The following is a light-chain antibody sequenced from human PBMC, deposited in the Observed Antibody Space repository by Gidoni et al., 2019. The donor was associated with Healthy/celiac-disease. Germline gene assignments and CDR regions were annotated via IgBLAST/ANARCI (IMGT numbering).Light chain of an antibody. CDR2: WAS. J-gene: IGKJ3*01. CDR3: QQYYSTPPFT. V-gene: IGKV4-1*01. Sequence: DIVMTQSPDSLAVSLGERATINCKSSQSVLYSSNNKNYLAWYQQKPGQPPKLLIYWASTRESGVPDRVSGSVSGTDFTLTISSLQAEDVAVYYCQQYYSTPPFTFXPXTKVDIK. CDR1: QSVLYSSNNKNY.